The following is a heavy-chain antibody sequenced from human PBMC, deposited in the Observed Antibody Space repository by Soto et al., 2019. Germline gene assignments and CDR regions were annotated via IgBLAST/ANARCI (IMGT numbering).Heavy chain of an antibody. CDR1: GFTFSGYE. J-gene: IGHJ4*02. CDR2: ISSSGSTI. V-gene: IGHV3-48*03. D-gene: IGHD7-27*01. CDR3: ARETGDGEFDY. Sequence: GGSLRLSCAASGFTFSGYEMNWVRQAPGKGLEWVSYISSSGSTIYYADSVKGRFTISRDNAKNSLYLHMNSLRAEDTAVYYCARETGDGEFDYWGQGTLVTVSS.